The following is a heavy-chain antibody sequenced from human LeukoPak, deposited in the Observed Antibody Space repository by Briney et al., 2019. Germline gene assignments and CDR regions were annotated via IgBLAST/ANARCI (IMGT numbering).Heavy chain of an antibody. D-gene: IGHD3-3*01. J-gene: IGHJ4*02. CDR1: GGTFSSYA. CDR3: ARIPVGGYFDY. CDR2: IIPIFGTA. V-gene: IGHV1-69*06. Sequence: GASVKVSCKASGGTFSSYAISWVRQAPGQGLEWMGGIIPIFGTANYAQKFQGRVTITADKSTSTAYMELSSLRSEDTAVYYCARIPVGGYFDYWGQGTLVTVSS.